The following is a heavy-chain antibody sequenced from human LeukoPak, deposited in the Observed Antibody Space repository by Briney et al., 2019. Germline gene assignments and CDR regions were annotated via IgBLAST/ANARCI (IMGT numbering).Heavy chain of an antibody. CDR1: GFTFRDYW. Sequence: PGGSLRLSCATSGFTFRDYWMNWFRQAPGKGPEWVAIIKQDGSQTHYVDFVKGRFTISRDNDKSSLFLQMNSLRDEDTAVYYCARGQGWLSDSWGQGIQVTVTS. CDR2: IKQDGSQT. V-gene: IGHV3-7*03. J-gene: IGHJ4*02. D-gene: IGHD3-9*01. CDR3: ARGQGWLSDS.